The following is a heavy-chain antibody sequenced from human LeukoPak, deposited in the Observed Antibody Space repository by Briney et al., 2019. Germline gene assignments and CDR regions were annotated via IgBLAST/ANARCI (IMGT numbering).Heavy chain of an antibody. CDR1: GYTFSIYG. V-gene: IGHV1-18*01. J-gene: IGHJ5*02. CDR2: ISVYNGNT. Sequence: ASVKVSCKASGYTFSIYGFSWVRQAPGQGLERMGWISVYNGNTNYAQKSQGRVTMTEDTSTDTAYMELSSLRSEDTAVYYCTWNRGNNNWFDPWGQGTLVTVSS. CDR3: TWNRGNNNWFDP. D-gene: IGHD1-1*01.